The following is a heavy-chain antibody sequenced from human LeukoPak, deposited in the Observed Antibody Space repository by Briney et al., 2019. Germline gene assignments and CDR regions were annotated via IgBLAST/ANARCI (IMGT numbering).Heavy chain of an antibody. CDR3: ATQDDIVATTPGY. Sequence: PGGSLRLSCAASGFTFRNFAVHWGRQAPGKGLEWVAVISYDGSNKYYADSVKGRFTISRDNSKNTLYLQMNSLRAEDTAVYYCATQDDIVATTPGYWGQGTLVTVSS. CDR2: ISYDGSNK. V-gene: IGHV3-30*04. J-gene: IGHJ4*02. D-gene: IGHD5-12*01. CDR1: GFTFRNFA.